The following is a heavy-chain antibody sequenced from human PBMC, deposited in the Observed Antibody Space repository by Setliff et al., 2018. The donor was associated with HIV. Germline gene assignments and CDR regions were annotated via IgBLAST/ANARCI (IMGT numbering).Heavy chain of an antibody. J-gene: IGHJ4*02. V-gene: IGHV4-4*09. D-gene: IGHD2-21*01. CDR1: GDSTSSYY. Sequence: SETLSLTCPVSGDSTSSYYWSWIRQPPGKALEWIGYISSSGTTNYNPSLRSRVTISMETSNTRFSLWLRSATAADTATYFCARLGRAIDDGGSSLRLDFWGQGMLVTVSS. CDR2: ISSSGTT. CDR3: ARLGRAIDDGGSSLRLDF.